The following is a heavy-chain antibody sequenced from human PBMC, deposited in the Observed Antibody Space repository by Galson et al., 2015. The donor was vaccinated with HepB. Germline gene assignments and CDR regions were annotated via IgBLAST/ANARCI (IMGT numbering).Heavy chain of an antibody. J-gene: IGHJ5*02. D-gene: IGHD1-26*01. V-gene: IGHV3-11*06. Sequence: SLRLSCAASGFTFSDYYMSWIRQAPGKGLEWVSYISSSSSYTNYADSVKGRFTISRDNAKNSLYLQMNSLRAEDTAVYYCARWELHNNWFDPWGQGTLVTVSS. CDR2: ISSSSSYT. CDR3: ARWELHNNWFDP. CDR1: GFTFSDYY.